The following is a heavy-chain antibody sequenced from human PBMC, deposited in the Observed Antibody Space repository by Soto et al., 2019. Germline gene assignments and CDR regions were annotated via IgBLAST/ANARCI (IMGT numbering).Heavy chain of an antibody. CDR2: IYYSGST. Sequence: QVQLQESGPGLVKPSQTLSLTCTVSGGSISSGGYYWSWIRQHPGKGLEWIGYIYYSGSTYYNPSLKCRVTISVDTSKNQFSLKLSSVTAADTAVYYCARAMGWFGELLFGGFDYWGQGTLVTVSS. CDR3: ARAMGWFGELLFGGFDY. V-gene: IGHV4-31*03. CDR1: GGSISSGGYY. J-gene: IGHJ4*02. D-gene: IGHD3-10*01.